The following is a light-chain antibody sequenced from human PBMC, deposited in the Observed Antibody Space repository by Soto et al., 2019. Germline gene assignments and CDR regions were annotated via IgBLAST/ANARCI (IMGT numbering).Light chain of an antibody. J-gene: IGLJ3*02. CDR3: QVWDSSSAP. Sequence: SYELTQPPSVSVAPGQTARITCGGTNIGSKSVHWYQQKPGQAPVLVVYDDSDRPSGIPERFSGSNSGNTATLTISRVEAGDEADYYCQVWDSSSAPFGGGTKLTVL. V-gene: IGLV3-21*02. CDR2: DDS. CDR1: NIGSKS.